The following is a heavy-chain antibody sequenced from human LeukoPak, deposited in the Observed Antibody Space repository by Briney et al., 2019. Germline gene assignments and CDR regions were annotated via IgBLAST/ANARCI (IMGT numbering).Heavy chain of an antibody. CDR1: GFTVSSNY. CDR2: IYSGGST. CDR3: AYTGPKAGRSGWYGDY. V-gene: IGHV3-53*01. Sequence: GRSLRLSCAASGFTVSSNYMSWVRQAPGKGLEWVSVIYSGGSTYYADSVKGRFTISRDNSKNTLYLQMNSLRAEDTAVYYCAYTGPKAGRSGWYGDYWGQGTLVTVSS. J-gene: IGHJ4*02. D-gene: IGHD6-19*01.